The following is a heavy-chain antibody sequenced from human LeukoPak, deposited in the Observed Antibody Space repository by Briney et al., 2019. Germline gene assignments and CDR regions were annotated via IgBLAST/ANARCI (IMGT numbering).Heavy chain of an antibody. D-gene: IGHD1-26*01. CDR3: ARLYSGSYYEQDY. J-gene: IGHJ4*02. CDR1: GYRFSSYW. Sequence: GESLKISCKGSGYRFSSYWIGWVRQMPGKGLEWMGIIYPGDSDTRYSPSFQGQVTISADKSISTAYLQWSSLKASDTAMSYCARLYSGSYYEQDYWGQGTLVTVSS. CDR2: IYPGDSDT. V-gene: IGHV5-51*01.